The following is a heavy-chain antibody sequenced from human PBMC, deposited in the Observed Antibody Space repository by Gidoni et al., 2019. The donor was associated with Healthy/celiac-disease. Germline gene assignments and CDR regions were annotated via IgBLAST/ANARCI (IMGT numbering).Heavy chain of an antibody. CDR1: GFSLSTSGVG. J-gene: IGHJ4*02. CDR3: AYYYDSSCYFLGTVFDY. V-gene: IGHV2-5*02. Sequence: QNTLKESGPTLVKPTQTLTLTCTFSGFSLSTSGVGVGWIRQPPGKALEWLALIYRDDDKRYSPSLKSTLTITKDTSKNPVFLTMTNMDPVDTATYYCAYYYDSSCYFLGTVFDYWGQGTLFTVSS. D-gene: IGHD3-22*01. CDR2: IYRDDDK.